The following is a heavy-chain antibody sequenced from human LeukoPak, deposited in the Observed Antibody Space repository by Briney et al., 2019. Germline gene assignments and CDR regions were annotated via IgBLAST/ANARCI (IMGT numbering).Heavy chain of an antibody. V-gene: IGHV3-13*05. J-gene: IGHJ4*02. D-gene: IGHD3-22*01. CDR1: GFTFSSYD. CDR3: ARGVYDSSGYYSYFDY. CDR2: IGTAGDP. Sequence: GGSLRLSCAASGFTFSSYDMHWVRQATGKGLEWVSAIGTAGDPYYPGSVKGRFTISRENAKNSLYLQMNSLRAGDTAVYYCARGVYDSSGYYSYFDYWGQGTQVTVSS.